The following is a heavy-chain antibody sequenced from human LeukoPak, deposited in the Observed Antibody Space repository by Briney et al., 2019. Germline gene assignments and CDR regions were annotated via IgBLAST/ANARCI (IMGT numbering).Heavy chain of an antibody. CDR1: GFTFSNYA. V-gene: IGHV3-23*01. D-gene: IGHD6-13*01. Sequence: GGSPRLSCAASGFTFSNYAMTWVRQAPGKGLEWVSTISGSGDRTYYADSVEGRFTISRDNSKNTLYVQMNSLRAEDTAVYYCAKDIRSSWYYFQDWGQGTLVTVSS. CDR3: AKDIRSSWYYFQD. CDR2: ISGSGDRT. J-gene: IGHJ1*01.